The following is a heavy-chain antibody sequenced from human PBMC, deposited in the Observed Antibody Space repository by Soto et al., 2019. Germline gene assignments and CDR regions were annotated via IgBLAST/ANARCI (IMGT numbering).Heavy chain of an antibody. D-gene: IGHD3-10*01. Sequence: QVQLVESGGGLVKPGGSLRLSCAASGFTFSESYMTWIRQAPGKGLEWVSYISGSGSTIYYGDSVKGRFTVSRDNAKNSVFLKMNSLRAEDTAVYYCASDPFYYASGYWGQGTLVTVPS. CDR2: ISGSGSTI. V-gene: IGHV3-11*01. J-gene: IGHJ4*02. CDR3: ASDPFYYASGY. CDR1: GFTFSESY.